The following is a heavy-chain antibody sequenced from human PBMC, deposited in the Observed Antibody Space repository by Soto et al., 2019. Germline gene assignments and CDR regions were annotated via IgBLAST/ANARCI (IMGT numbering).Heavy chain of an antibody. CDR1: GFTFSSYG. J-gene: IGHJ4*02. CDR2: IWYDGSNK. D-gene: IGHD6-6*01. CDR3: ARSSSIAARPPGVGY. Sequence: GGSLRLSCAASGFTFSSYGMHWVRQAPGKGLEWVAVIWYDGSNKYYADSVKGRFTISRDNSKNTLYLQMDSLRAEGTAVYYCARSSSIAARPPGVGYWGQGTLVTVSS. V-gene: IGHV3-33*01.